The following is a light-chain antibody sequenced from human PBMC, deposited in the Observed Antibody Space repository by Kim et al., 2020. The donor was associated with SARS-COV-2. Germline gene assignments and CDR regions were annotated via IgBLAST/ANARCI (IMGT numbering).Light chain of an antibody. CDR2: RNN. CDR1: SNDVGNEA. CDR3: SAWDSSLSAWV. V-gene: IGLV10-54*01. Sequence: QAGLTQPPSVSKGLRQTATLTCTGTSNDVGNEAATWPQQHQGHPPKLLSSRNNNRPSGISERFSASRSGDTASLTITGLQPEDEADYYCSAWDSSLSAWVFGGGTQLTVL. J-gene: IGLJ3*02.